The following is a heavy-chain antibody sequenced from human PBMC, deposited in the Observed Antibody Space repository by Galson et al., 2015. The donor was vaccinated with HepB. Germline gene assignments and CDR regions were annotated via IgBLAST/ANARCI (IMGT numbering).Heavy chain of an antibody. CDR3: ATFAGPSPGPEYTFDI. V-gene: IGHV1-45*02. CDR2: ITPFDGYT. CDR1: GYSFTYRY. D-gene: IGHD2/OR15-2a*01. Sequence: SVKVSCKASGYSFTYRYLHWVRQAPGQALEWIGWITPFDGYTTHAQRFQNRVTISRDTSMGTPYMDLSSLRSGDTAMYYCATFAGPSPGPEYTFDIWGQGTMVTVSS. J-gene: IGHJ3*02.